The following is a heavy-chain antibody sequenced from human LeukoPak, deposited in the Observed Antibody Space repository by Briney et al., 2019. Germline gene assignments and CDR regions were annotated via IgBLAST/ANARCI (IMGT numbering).Heavy chain of an antibody. Sequence: GGSLRLSCAASGFTFSRYGMHWVRQAPGKGLEWVAFIRYDGSDKYYADSVKGRFTISRDNSKNTLSLEMNSLRAEDTAVYYCAKIGAVAGHFDYWGQGTLVTVSS. CDR2: IRYDGSDK. V-gene: IGHV3-30*02. CDR1: GFTFSRYG. J-gene: IGHJ4*02. D-gene: IGHD6-19*01. CDR3: AKIGAVAGHFDY.